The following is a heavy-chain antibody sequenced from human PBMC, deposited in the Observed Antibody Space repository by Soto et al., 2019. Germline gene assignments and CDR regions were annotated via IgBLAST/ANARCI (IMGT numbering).Heavy chain of an antibody. CDR3: ARRYGYSFDY. CDR2: IYYSGST. V-gene: IGHV4-59*08. D-gene: IGHD1-1*01. J-gene: IGHJ4*02. Sequence: QVQLQESGPGLVKPSETLSLTCTVSGGSISSYNWSWIRQPPGKGLEWIGYIYYSGSTNYNPSLKSRVAISVDTSKNQCSLKLSPVTAADTAVYYCARRYGYSFDYWGQGTLVTVSS. CDR1: GGSISSYN.